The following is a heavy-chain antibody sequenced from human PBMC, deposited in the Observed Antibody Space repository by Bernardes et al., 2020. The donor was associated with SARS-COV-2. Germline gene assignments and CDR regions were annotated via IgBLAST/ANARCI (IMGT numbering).Heavy chain of an antibody. Sequence: RRSLRPSCGASVITANNLLMHRARQSPAEGLVWVVRIFGAGTSVTYAVSVKGRFTISRDNAKNTLYLQMNSLRAEDTAVYYLSGTTVTCCDYWGQGSLVTVSS. CDR3: SGTTVTCCDY. CDR2: IFGAGTSV. CDR1: VITANNLL. D-gene: IGHD1-7*01. J-gene: IGHJ4*02. V-gene: IGHV3-74*03.